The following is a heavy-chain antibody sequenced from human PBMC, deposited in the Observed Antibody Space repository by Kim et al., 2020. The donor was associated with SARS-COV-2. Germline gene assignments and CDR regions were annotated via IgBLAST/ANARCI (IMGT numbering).Heavy chain of an antibody. CDR2: ISSNGGSI. CDR3: VKLSGDYRQGALYYYYYGMDV. Sequence: GGSLRLSCSASGFTFSSYAMHWVRQAPGTGLEYVSGISSNGGSIYYADSVKGRFTISRDNSKNTLFLQMSSLRPEDTAVYYCVKLSGDYRQGALYYYYYGMDVWGQGTTVTVSS. J-gene: IGHJ6*02. CDR1: GFTFSSYA. V-gene: IGHV3-64D*09. D-gene: IGHD4-17*01.